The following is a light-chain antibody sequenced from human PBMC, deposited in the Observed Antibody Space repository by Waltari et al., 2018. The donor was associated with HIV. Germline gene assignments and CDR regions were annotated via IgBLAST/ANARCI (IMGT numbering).Light chain of an antibody. CDR2: GAS. CDR3: QLYGSSPPFT. Sequence: ENVLTQSPGTLSLSPGERVTLSCRASQSVSSSYLAWYQQKPGQAPRLLIFGASSRATGVPDRFSGSGSGTDFTLTISRLEPEDFAVYYCQLYGSSPPFTFGQGTRLEIK. CDR1: QSVSSSY. V-gene: IGKV3-20*01. J-gene: IGKJ5*01.